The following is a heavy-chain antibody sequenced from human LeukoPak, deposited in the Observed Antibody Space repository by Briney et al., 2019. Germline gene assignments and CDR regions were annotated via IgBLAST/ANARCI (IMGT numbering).Heavy chain of an antibody. CDR2: ISYDGSNK. J-gene: IGHJ5*02. D-gene: IGHD3-16*01. Sequence: RGSLRLSCAASGFTFSSYAMHWVGPAPRKGLGWVAVISYDGSNKYYADSVKGRFTISRDNSKNTLYLQMNSLRAEDTAGYYCARGRGIRHNWFEPWGQGTLVTVSS. CDR3: ARGRGIRHNWFEP. CDR1: GFTFSSYA. V-gene: IGHV3-30*11.